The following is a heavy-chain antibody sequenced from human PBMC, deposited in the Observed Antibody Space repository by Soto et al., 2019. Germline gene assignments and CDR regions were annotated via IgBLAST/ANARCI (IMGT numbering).Heavy chain of an antibody. J-gene: IGHJ6*02. Sequence: QVQLVQSGAEVKKPGSSVKVSCKASGGTFSSYAISWVRQAPGQGLEWMGGIIPIFGTANYAQKFQGRVTITADESTSTAYMELSSLRSEDTAVYYCARRGSGMIRFLEWVPGGANYYYGMDVWGQGTTVTVSS. CDR2: IIPIFGTA. CDR3: ARRGSGMIRFLEWVPGGANYYYGMDV. V-gene: IGHV1-69*01. CDR1: GGTFSSYA. D-gene: IGHD3-3*01.